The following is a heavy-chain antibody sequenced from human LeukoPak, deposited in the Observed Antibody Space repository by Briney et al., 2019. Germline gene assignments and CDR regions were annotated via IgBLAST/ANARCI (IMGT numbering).Heavy chain of an antibody. CDR3: ARDLRAAAAGFDP. V-gene: IGHV4-30-4*01. CDR1: SGSISSGDYY. D-gene: IGHD6-13*01. J-gene: IGHJ5*02. CDR2: IYYSGST. Sequence: PSETLSLTCTVSSGSISSGDYYWSWIRQPPGKGLEWIGYIYYSGSTYYNPSLKSRVTISVDTSKNQFSLKLSSVTAADTAVYYCARDLRAAAAGFDPWGQGTLVTVSS.